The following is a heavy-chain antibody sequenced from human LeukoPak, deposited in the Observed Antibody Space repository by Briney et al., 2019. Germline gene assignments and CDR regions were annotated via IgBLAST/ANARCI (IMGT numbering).Heavy chain of an antibody. CDR3: AIHSSGWGRVY. V-gene: IGHV1-69*05. D-gene: IGHD6-19*01. CDR2: IIPIFGTA. CDR1: GGTFSSYA. J-gene: IGHJ4*02. Sequence: ASVKVSCKASGGTFSSYAISWVRQAPGQGLEWMGGIIPIFGTANYAQKFQGRVTITTDESTSTAYMELSSLKSEDTAVYYCAIHSSGWGRVYWGQGTLVTVSS.